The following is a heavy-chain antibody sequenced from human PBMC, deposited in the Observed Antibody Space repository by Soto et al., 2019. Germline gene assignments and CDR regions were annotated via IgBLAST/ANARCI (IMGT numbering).Heavy chain of an antibody. Sequence: SVKVSCKTSGGAFSSYAISWVRQAPGQGLEWMGGIVPILRRADYAQKFQGRVTVTADEAASTAYMELTSLRSEDTAVYYCARAVPAGLGYVYNWFDPWGQGTLVTVSS. V-gene: IGHV1-69*10. CDR3: ARAVPAGLGYVYNWFDP. J-gene: IGHJ5*02. D-gene: IGHD2-2*01. CDR1: GGAFSSYA. CDR2: IVPILRRA.